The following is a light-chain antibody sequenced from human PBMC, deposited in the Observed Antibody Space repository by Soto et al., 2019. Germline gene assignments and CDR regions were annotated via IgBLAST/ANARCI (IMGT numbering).Light chain of an antibody. J-gene: IGKJ4*01. CDR1: QSVGSY. Sequence: EIVLTQSPATLSLSPGARATLSCRASQSVGSYLAWYQQKPGQSPRLLIYDASSRATGIPARFSGSGSGTDFTLTISRKEPEDFAVYYCQQRGDWPRVTFGGGTKVEIK. CDR2: DAS. CDR3: QQRGDWPRVT. V-gene: IGKV3-11*01.